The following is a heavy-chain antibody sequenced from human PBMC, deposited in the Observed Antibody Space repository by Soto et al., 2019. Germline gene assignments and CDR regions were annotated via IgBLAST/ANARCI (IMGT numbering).Heavy chain of an antibody. D-gene: IGHD1-1*01. V-gene: IGHV1-8*01. CDR1: GYTCSDHD. Sequence: QVQLVQCGAEVKKPGASVKVSCKASGYTCSDHDINWVRQATGQGPEWLGWMNPNSGDTGYAQNFQGRVTMTRDNSIRTAYMELSSLRSEDTAVYYCARVGVNWNDDYFDYWGQGTLVTVSS. CDR3: ARVGVNWNDDYFDY. CDR2: MNPNSGDT. J-gene: IGHJ4*02.